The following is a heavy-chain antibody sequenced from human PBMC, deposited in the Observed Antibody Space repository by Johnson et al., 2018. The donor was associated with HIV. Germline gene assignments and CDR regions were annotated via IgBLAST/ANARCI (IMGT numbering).Heavy chain of an antibody. D-gene: IGHD5-18*01. CDR2: ISYDGANA. V-gene: IGHV3-30*03. J-gene: IGHJ3*01. CDR3: ARDGAIHLHEDVFDF. Sequence: QVQLVESGGGVVQPGGSLKLSCAASGFTFRNYAMDWVRQAPGKGLEWVAIISYDGANADYADSVKGRFITSRDNSNNRLYLQMSGLRTEDTGVYYCARDGAIHLHEDVFDFWGQGTTVTVSS. CDR1: GFTFRNYA.